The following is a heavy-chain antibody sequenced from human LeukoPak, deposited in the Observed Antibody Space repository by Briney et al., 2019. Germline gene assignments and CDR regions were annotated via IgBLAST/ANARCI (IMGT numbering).Heavy chain of an antibody. CDR3: ARDRDGYNQLDY. CDR2: ITTYNGNT. V-gene: IGHV1-18*01. D-gene: IGHD5-24*01. J-gene: IGHJ4*02. CDR1: GYTFTSYP. Sequence: GASVKVSCKASGYTFTSYPISWVRQAPGQGLEWMGWITTYNGNTNYAQKLQGRVTMTTDTSTSTAYMDLRGLRSDDTAVHYCARDRDGYNQLDYWGQGTLVTVSS.